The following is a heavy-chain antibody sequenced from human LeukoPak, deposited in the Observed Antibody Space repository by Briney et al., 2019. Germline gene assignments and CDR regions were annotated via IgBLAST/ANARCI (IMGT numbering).Heavy chain of an antibody. CDR3: ARIGGIAAADSQSRERNNAY. CDR2: INPNSGGT. CDR1: GYTFTGYY. V-gene: IGHV1-2*06. Sequence: ASVKVSCKASGYTFTGYYMHWVRQAPGQGLEWMGRINPNSGGTNYAQKFQGRVTMTRDTSISTAYMELSRLRSDDTAVYYCARIGGIAAADSQSRERNNAYWGQGTLVTVSS. D-gene: IGHD6-13*01. J-gene: IGHJ4*02.